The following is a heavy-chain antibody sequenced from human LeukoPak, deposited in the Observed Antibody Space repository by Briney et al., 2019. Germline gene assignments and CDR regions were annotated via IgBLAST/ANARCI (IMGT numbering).Heavy chain of an antibody. Sequence: SGPTLVKPTQTLTLTCTFSWFSLSTSGVGVGWIRQPPGKALEWLALIYWDDDKRYSPSLKSRLTITKDTSKNPVVLTMTTMDPVDTATYYCAHRLGGDYVFRYWGQGTLVTVSS. J-gene: IGHJ4*02. CDR2: IYWDDDK. CDR1: WFSLSTSGVG. D-gene: IGHD4-17*01. CDR3: AHRLGGDYVFRY. V-gene: IGHV2-5*02.